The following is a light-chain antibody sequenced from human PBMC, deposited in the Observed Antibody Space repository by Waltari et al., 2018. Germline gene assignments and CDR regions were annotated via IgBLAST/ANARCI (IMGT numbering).Light chain of an antibody. CDR2: NAS. J-gene: IGKJ4*01. V-gene: IGKV1-5*03. CDR1: QSISGW. CDR3: QQHNTYPLT. Sequence: DIQMTQSPSTLSASVGDRVTITCRASQSISGWLACYQQKPGKAPKLLIYNASSLESGVPSRFSGSGSGTEFTLTISSLQPDDFATFYCQQHNTYPLTFGGGTKVEIK.